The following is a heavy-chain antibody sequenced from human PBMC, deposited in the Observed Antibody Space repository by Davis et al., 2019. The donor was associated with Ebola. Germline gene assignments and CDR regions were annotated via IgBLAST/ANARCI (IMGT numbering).Heavy chain of an antibody. CDR1: GGSISSSSYY. J-gene: IGHJ4*02. Sequence: PSETLSLTCTVSGGSISSSSYYWGWIRQPPGKGLEWIGSIYYSGSTYYNPSLKSRVTISVDTSKNQFSLKLSSVTAADTAVYYCARDLGYDFWSGYRNYYFDYWGQGTLVTVSS. V-gene: IGHV4-39*07. D-gene: IGHD3-3*01. CDR3: ARDLGYDFWSGYRNYYFDY. CDR2: IYYSGST.